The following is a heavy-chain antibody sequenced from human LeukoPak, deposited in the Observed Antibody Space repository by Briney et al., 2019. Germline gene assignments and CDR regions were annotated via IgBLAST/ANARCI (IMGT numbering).Heavy chain of an antibody. Sequence: SETLSLTCSVSGGSITDYYWTWIRQPAEKGLEWIGRIYSSGTTDYNPSLKSRVTMSVDTSRNQFSLKLTSVTAADTAVYFCARFALTYLDYWGQGTLVTVSS. D-gene: IGHD3-9*01. CDR2: IYSSGTT. CDR3: ARFALTYLDY. CDR1: GGSITDYY. V-gene: IGHV4-4*07. J-gene: IGHJ4*02.